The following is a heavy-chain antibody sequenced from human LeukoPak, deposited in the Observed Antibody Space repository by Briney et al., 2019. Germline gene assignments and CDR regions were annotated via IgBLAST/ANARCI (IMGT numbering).Heavy chain of an antibody. CDR1: GGSISDYY. Sequence: SETLSLTCAVSGGSISDYYWCWIRQPAGKGLEWIGRIYSSGSTNYNPSLKSRVSMSVDTSKNQFSLNVRSATAADTAVYYCARYTRKGFDYWGQGTLVTVSS. CDR2: IYSSGST. J-gene: IGHJ4*02. V-gene: IGHV4-4*07. D-gene: IGHD1-14*01. CDR3: ARYTRKGFDY.